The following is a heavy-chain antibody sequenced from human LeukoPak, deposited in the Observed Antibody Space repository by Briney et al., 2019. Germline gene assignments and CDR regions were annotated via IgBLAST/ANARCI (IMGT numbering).Heavy chain of an antibody. J-gene: IGHJ4*02. V-gene: IGHV4-39*01. CDR3: ATSGGDY. CDR1: GGSISSDTYY. Sequence: SETLSLTCTVSGGSISSDTYYWGWIRQPPGKGLEWIGRIYYSGSTYYNPSLKSRVTISVDTSKNQFSLKLSAVTAADTAVYYCATSGGDYWGKGTLVTVSS. CDR2: IYYSGST.